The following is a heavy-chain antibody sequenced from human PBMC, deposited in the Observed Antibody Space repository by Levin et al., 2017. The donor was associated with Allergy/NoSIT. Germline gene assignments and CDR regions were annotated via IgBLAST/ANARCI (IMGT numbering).Heavy chain of an antibody. D-gene: IGHD5-18*01. Sequence: SGGSLRLSCAASGFVFRNYALSWVRQAPGKGLEWVSGISGRGDNTYYAQSVKGRFTVSRENSKNTLSIEMNSLSAEDTAIYYCAKDPTTEVTCDWHFDLWGRGTLVSVSS. CDR2: ISGRGDNT. J-gene: IGHJ2*01. CDR3: AKDPTTEVTCDWHFDL. CDR1: GFVFRNYA. V-gene: IGHV3-23*01.